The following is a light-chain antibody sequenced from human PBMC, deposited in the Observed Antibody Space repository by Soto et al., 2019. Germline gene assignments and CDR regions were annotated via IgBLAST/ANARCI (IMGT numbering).Light chain of an antibody. CDR1: SSDVGGYNF. CDR2: DVN. V-gene: IGLV2-14*01. Sequence: QSVLTQPASVSGSPGQSITISCTGTSSDVGGYNFVSWYQQQPGKAPKLMIYDVNNRPSGVSNRFSGSKSGNTASLTISGLQAEDEADYYCSSYTTSNTLVFGGGTKLTVL. CDR3: SSYTTSNTLV. J-gene: IGLJ3*02.